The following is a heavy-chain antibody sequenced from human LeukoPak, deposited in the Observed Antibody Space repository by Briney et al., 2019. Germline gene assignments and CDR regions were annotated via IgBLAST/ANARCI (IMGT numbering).Heavy chain of an antibody. CDR1: GYTFTSYG. CDR2: ISAYNGNT. V-gene: IGHV1-18*01. CDR3: ARSDMVRGVIISSQPLYYFDY. J-gene: IGHJ4*02. D-gene: IGHD3-10*01. Sequence: ASVKVSCKASGYTFTSYGITWVRQAPGQGLEWVGWISAYNGNTNYAQKLQGRVTMTTDTSTSTAYMELRSLRSDDTAVYYCARSDMVRGVIISSQPLYYFDYWGQGTLVTVSS.